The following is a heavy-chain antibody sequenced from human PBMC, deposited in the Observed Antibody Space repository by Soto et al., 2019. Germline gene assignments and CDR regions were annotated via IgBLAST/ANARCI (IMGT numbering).Heavy chain of an antibody. Sequence: GGSLRLSCAASGFTFSSYAMHWVRQAPGKGLEWVAIISLDGSYKYYADSVKGRFTISRDNSKNTLYLQMNSLRLEDTAVYYCARAGSDSWHREVHPSYWGQGTLVTVSS. V-gene: IGHV3-30*04. CDR3: ARAGSDSWHREVHPSY. CDR2: ISLDGSYK. D-gene: IGHD6-13*01. CDR1: GFTFSSYA. J-gene: IGHJ4*02.